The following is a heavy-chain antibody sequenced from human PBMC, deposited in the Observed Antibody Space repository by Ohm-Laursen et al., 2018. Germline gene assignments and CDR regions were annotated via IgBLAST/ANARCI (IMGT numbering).Heavy chain of an antibody. CDR3: ARGVGHYYFDY. D-gene: IGHD2-15*01. Sequence: ASVKVSCNASGYSFTGHFVHWVRQAPGQGLEWMGLINTNNGATNYSPNLQGRVTMTRDTSISTAYMELSRLRSDDTAVYYCARGVGHYYFDYWGQGTLVTVSS. CDR2: INTNNGAT. CDR1: GYSFTGHF. V-gene: IGHV1-2*02. J-gene: IGHJ4*02.